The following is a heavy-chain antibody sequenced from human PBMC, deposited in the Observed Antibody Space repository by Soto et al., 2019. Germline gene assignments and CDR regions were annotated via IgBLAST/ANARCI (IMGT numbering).Heavy chain of an antibody. D-gene: IGHD5-12*01. CDR2: IYYSGST. CDR3: ARRGYSGYDIDY. Sequence: SETLSLTCTVSGRSIRSYYWSWVRQPPGKGLEWIGYIYYSGSTNYTPSLKSRVTISVDTSKNQFSLKLSSVTAAVTAVYYCARRGYSGYDIDYWGQGTLVTVSS. V-gene: IGHV4-59*01. CDR1: GRSIRSYY. J-gene: IGHJ4*02.